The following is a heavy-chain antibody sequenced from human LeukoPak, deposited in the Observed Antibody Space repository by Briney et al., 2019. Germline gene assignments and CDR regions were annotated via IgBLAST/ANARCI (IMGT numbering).Heavy chain of an antibody. J-gene: IGHJ5*02. V-gene: IGHV1-46*01. CDR1: GYTFTSYY. D-gene: IGHD3-10*01. CDR2: INPSGGST. CDR3: ARESGYGSGGNWFDP. Sequence: ASVKVSCKASGYTFTSYYMHWVRQAPGQGLEWTGIINPSGGSTSYAQKFQGRVTMTRDTSTSTVYMELSSLRSEDTAVYYCARESGYGSGGNWFDPWGQGTLVTVSS.